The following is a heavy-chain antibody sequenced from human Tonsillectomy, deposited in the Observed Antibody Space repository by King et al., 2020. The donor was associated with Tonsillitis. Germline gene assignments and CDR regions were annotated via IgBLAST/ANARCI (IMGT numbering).Heavy chain of an antibody. V-gene: IGHV6-1*01. CDR1: GDSVSSNSAA. CDR2: TYYRSKWHN. D-gene: IGHD2-15*01. Sequence: VQLQQSGPGLVKPSQTLSLTCALSGDSVSSNSAAWNWIRQSPSRGLEWLGRTYYRSKWHNDYALSVQSRITINPDTSKNQFSLQLNSVTPEDTAVYYCARELSCSGGSCYSGWFDPWGQGTQVTVSS. CDR3: ARELSCSGGSCYSGWFDP. J-gene: IGHJ5*02.